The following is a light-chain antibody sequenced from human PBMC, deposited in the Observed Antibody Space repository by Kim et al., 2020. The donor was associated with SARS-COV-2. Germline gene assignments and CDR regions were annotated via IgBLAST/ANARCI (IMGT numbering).Light chain of an antibody. V-gene: IGLV3-21*04. CDR3: QVWDSSSDHVV. CDR2: YDS. J-gene: IGLJ2*01. CDR1: NSGMKS. Sequence: PEKAAANTWGGNNSGMKSVLWYQQEPGQAPGLVIYYDSDGPSGIPERVSGSNSGNTATLTISRVEAGDEADYYCQVWDSSSDHVVFGGGTQLTVL.